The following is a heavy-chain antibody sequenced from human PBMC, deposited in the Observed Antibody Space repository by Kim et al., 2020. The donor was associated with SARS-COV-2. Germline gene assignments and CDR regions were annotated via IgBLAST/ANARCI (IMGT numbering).Heavy chain of an antibody. D-gene: IGHD6-13*01. J-gene: IGHJ4*02. CDR3: ARLGYSSSWSDLYFDY. CDR2: IYYSGST. CDR1: GGSISSSSYY. Sequence: SETLSLTCTVSGGSISSSSYYWGWIRQPPGKGLEWIGSIYYSGSTYYNPSLKSRVTISVDTSKNQFSLKLSSVTAADTAVYYCARLGYSSSWSDLYFDYWGQGTLVTVSS. V-gene: IGHV4-39*01.